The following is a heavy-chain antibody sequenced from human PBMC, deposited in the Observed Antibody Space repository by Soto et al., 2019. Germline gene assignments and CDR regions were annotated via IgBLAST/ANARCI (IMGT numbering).Heavy chain of an antibody. CDR3: AREGRGDAGNFDF. CDR2: IYSGGST. V-gene: IGHV3-53*01. J-gene: IGHJ4*02. CDR1: GFTVSNYF. D-gene: IGHD6-13*01. Sequence: PGGSLRLSCAASGFTVSNYFMSWVRHPPGKGLEWVSVIYSGGSTYYADSMKGRFTLSRDNSKNTLYLQVNGLRAEDTAVYYCAREGRGDAGNFDFWGQGTLVTVSS.